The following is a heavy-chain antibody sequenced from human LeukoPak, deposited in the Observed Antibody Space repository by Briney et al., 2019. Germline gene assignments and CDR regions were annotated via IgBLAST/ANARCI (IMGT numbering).Heavy chain of an antibody. D-gene: IGHD3-16*01. CDR2: FDPEDGET. CDR3: ATDRGRLITFGGVMSN. Sequence: ASVKVSCKVSGYTLTELSMHWVRQAPGKGLEWMGGFDPEDGETIYAQKFQGRVTMTEDPSTDTAYMELSSLRSEDTAVYYCATDRGRLITFGGVMSNWGQGTLVTVSS. V-gene: IGHV1-24*01. J-gene: IGHJ4*02. CDR1: GYTLTELS.